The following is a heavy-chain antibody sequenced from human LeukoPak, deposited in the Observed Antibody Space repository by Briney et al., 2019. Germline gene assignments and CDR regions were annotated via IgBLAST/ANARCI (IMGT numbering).Heavy chain of an antibody. V-gene: IGHV1-2*02. CDR2: INPNSGGT. CDR1: GYTFTGYY. J-gene: IGHJ4*02. Sequence: ASVKDSCKASGYTFTGYYMHWVRQAPGQGLEWMGWINPNSGGTNYAQKFQGRVTMTRDTSISTAYMELSRLRSDDTAVYYCARDHDWGQGYRDHYFDYWGQGTLVTVSS. D-gene: IGHD7-27*01. CDR3: ARDHDWGQGYRDHYFDY.